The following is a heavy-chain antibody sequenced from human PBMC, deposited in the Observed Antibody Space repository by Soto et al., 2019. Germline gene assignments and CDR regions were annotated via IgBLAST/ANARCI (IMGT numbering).Heavy chain of an antibody. CDR1: GFTFSSYA. D-gene: IGHD5-18*01. J-gene: IGHJ4*02. CDR2: ISGSGNSI. Sequence: EVQLLESGGGLVQPGGYLRLSCAASGFTFSSYAISWVRQAPGKGLEWVSTISGSGNSIYYADSVKGRFTISRDNSKNTLYLQMNSLRAEDTAVYYCAKDRLTGYSYGYCFDYWGQGTQVTVSS. V-gene: IGHV3-23*01. CDR3: AKDRLTGYSYGYCFDY.